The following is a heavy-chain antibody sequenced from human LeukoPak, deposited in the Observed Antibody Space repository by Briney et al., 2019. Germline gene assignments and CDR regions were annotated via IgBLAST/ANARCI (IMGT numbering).Heavy chain of an antibody. CDR3: ASNIVATIGNWFDP. J-gene: IGHJ5*02. V-gene: IGHV1-69*13. Sequence: SVKVSCKASGGTFSSYAISWVRQAPGQGLEWMGGIIPIFGTANYAQKFQGRVTITADESTSTAYMELSSLRSEDTAVYYCASNIVATIGNWFDPWGQGTLATVSS. CDR1: GGTFSSYA. D-gene: IGHD5-12*01. CDR2: IIPIFGTA.